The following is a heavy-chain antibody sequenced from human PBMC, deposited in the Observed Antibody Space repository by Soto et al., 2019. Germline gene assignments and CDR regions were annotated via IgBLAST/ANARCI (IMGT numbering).Heavy chain of an antibody. J-gene: IGHJ4*02. CDR3: AKDHPPYDSSGYQYYFDY. D-gene: IGHD3-22*01. Sequence: EVQLVESGGGVVQPGRSLRLSCAASGFTFEDYAIHWVRQAPGKGLEWVSGISWNSGSIGYADSVKGRFTISRDNAKNSLYLQMNSLRAEDTAVYYCAKDHPPYDSSGYQYYFDYWGQGTLVTVSS. CDR2: ISWNSGSI. V-gene: IGHV3-9*01. CDR1: GFTFEDYA.